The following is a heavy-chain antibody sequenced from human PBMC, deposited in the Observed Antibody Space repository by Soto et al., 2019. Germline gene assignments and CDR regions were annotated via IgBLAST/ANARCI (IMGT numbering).Heavy chain of an antibody. Sequence: GASVKVSCKASGCSFSSFGISWVRQAPGQGLEWVGWVSVPSGDTSSAQNFQGRVTVTTDTSTSTAYMEVGSLRSDDTAVYYCARTCRSGGSCYLEYWGEGTLVTVSS. CDR1: GCSFSSFG. J-gene: IGHJ4*02. CDR2: VSVPSGDT. V-gene: IGHV1-18*01. CDR3: ARTCRSGGSCYLEY. D-gene: IGHD2-15*01.